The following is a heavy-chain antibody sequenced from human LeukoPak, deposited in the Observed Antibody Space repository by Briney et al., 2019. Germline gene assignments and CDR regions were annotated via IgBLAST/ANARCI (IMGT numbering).Heavy chain of an antibody. Sequence: PGGSLRLSCAASGFTFSIYWMSWVRQAPGKGLEWVANIKQDGSEKYYVDSVKGRFTISRDNAKNSLYLQMNSLRAEDTAVYYCARIAVAAPVDYWGQGTLVTVSS. J-gene: IGHJ4*02. CDR3: ARIAVAAPVDY. D-gene: IGHD6-19*01. CDR2: IKQDGSEK. CDR1: GFTFSIYW. V-gene: IGHV3-7*01.